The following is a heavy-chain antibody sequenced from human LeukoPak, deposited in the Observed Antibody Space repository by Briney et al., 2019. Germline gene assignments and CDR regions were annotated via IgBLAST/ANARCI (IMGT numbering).Heavy chain of an antibody. CDR3: AKVRRGGDFWFRALDY. V-gene: IGHV3-23*01. CDR2: ISGSGGST. CDR1: GFTFSSYA. J-gene: IGHJ4*02. D-gene: IGHD3-3*01. Sequence: GGSLSLSCAASGFTFSSYAMSWVRQAPGKGLEWVSAISGSGGSTYYADSVKGRFTISRDNSKNTLYLQMNSLRAEDTAVYYCAKVRRGGDFWFRALDYWGQGTLVTVSS.